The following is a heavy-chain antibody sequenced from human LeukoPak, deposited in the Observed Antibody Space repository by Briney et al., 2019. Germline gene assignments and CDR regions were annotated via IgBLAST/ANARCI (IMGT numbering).Heavy chain of an antibody. CDR1: GFTFSTYE. CDR3: AKDLRIVVVTAILDY. Sequence: PGGSLRLSCAASGFTFSTYEMNWVRQAPGKGLEWVAFIRYDGSNKYYADSVKGRFTISRDNSKNTLYLQMNSLRAEDTAVYYCAKDLRIVVVTAILDYWGQGTLVTVSS. CDR2: IRYDGSNK. D-gene: IGHD2-21*02. J-gene: IGHJ4*02. V-gene: IGHV3-30*02.